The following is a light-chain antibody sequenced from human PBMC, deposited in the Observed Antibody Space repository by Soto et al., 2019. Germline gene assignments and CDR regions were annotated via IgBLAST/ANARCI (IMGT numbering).Light chain of an antibody. CDR2: AAS. CDR3: QQSYISPRT. V-gene: IGKV1-39*01. J-gene: IGKJ3*01. Sequence: DIQMSQSQSSLSASVGDRVTITCRASQSVSGYLHWYQQKPGKAPRLLIYAASSLQSGVPSRFSGSGSGTDFTLTISSLEPEDSATYYCQQSYISPRTFGPGTKVDIK. CDR1: QSVSGY.